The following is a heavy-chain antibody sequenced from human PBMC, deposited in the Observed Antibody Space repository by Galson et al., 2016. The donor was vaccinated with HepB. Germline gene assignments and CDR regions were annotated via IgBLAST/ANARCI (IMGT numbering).Heavy chain of an antibody. CDR1: GNYFTTYG. J-gene: IGHJ4*02. V-gene: IGHV1-18*01. CDR2: IGAYNGNT. Sequence: SVKVSCKAYGNYFTTYGFTWVRQAPGQGLEWMGWIGAYNGNTHSAQKFQDRVTLTRNTFPPTVYLELRSLRLDDTAVYSCAAHSGTNSWGSKALDYWGQGTQITVSS. CDR3: AAHSGTNSWGSKALDY. D-gene: IGHD1-26*01.